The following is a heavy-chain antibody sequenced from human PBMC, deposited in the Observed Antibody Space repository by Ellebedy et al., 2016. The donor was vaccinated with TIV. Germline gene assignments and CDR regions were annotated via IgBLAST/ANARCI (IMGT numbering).Heavy chain of an antibody. CDR2: ISHTATTI. V-gene: IGHV3-48*04. D-gene: IGHD5-24*01. CDR3: ARWLQSYFDY. J-gene: IGHJ4*02. CDR1: EIMFSTCA. Sequence: GGSLRLSXAASEIMFSTCAMHWVRQAPGKGLEWISYISHTATTIHYADSVKGRFTISRDNSKNSLYLQMTSLRTEDTAVYYCARWLQSYFDYWGQGTLVTVSS.